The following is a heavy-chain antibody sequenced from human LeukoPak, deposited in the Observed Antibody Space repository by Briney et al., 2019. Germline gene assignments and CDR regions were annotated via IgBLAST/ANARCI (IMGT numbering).Heavy chain of an antibody. V-gene: IGHV3-23*01. D-gene: IGHD3-22*01. CDR1: RFTSGIYA. Sequence: GGSLRLSCAASRFTSGIYAMSWVRQAPGKGLEWVSAFSGGGDSFYADSVKGRFTITRDTSNKILYLRMSSLRAEDTAVYYCAKEVDRHFDLKYWGQGALVTVSS. CDR3: AKEVDRHFDLKY. CDR2: FSGGGDS. J-gene: IGHJ4*02.